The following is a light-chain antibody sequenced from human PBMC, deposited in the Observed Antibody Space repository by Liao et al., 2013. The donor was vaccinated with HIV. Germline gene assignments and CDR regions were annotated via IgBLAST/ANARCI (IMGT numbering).Light chain of an antibody. CDR3: QVWDTTTDHLYV. CDR1: KLGDEY. Sequence: SYELTQPPSVSVSPGQTASITCSGDKLGDEYASWYQQKPGQSPVLVIYQDTRRPSGIPERFSGSNSGNTATLTISGVEAGDEADYYCQVWDTTTDHLYVFGSGTKVTVL. CDR2: QDT. J-gene: IGLJ1*01. V-gene: IGLV3-1*01.